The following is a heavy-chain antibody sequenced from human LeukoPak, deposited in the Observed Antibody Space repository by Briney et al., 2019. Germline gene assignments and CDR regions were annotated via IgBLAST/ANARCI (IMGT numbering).Heavy chain of an antibody. CDR1: GYNFTNYW. J-gene: IGHJ4*02. CDR3: ARLNMYYFDY. V-gene: IGHV5-51*01. CDR2: IYPGDSDT. Sequence: GESLKISCKGSGYNFTNYWIGWVRQMPGKGLEWMGIIYPGDSDTTYSPSFQGQVTISADKSISTAYLQWSSLKASDTAMYYCARLNMYYFDYWGQGTLVTVSS.